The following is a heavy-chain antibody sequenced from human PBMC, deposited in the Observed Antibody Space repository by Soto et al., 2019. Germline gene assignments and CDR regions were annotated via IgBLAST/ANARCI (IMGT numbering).Heavy chain of an antibody. CDR3: ASQTLNWFDP. J-gene: IGHJ5*02. CDR1: GGSISSSSYY. V-gene: IGHV4-39*01. Sequence: SETLSLTCTVSGGSISSSSYYWGWIRQPPGKGLEWIGSIYYSGSTYYNPSLKSRVTISVDTSKNQFSLKLSSVTAADTAVYYCASQTLNWFDPWGQGTLVTVSS. CDR2: IYYSGST.